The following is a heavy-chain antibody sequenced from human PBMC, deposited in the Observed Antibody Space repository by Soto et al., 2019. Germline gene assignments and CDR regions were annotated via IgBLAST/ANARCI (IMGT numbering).Heavy chain of an antibody. Sequence: QVQLVQSGAEVKKPGASVKVSCKASGYTFSSYGISWVRQAPGQGLEWMGWISAYNGNTNYAQKLQGRVTMTTDTTTSTAYMELRSLRSDDTAVYYCARETSTKWPGYCSGGSCYPDYWGQGTLVTVSS. CDR2: ISAYNGNT. V-gene: IGHV1-18*01. CDR3: ARETSTKWPGYCSGGSCYPDY. J-gene: IGHJ4*02. D-gene: IGHD2-15*01. CDR1: GYTFSSYG.